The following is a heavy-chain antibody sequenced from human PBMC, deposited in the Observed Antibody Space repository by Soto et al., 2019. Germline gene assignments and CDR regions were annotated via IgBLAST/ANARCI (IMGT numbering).Heavy chain of an antibody. V-gene: IGHV1-69*13. CDR3: ARDLMRYCSGGSCYDDYGMDV. J-gene: IGHJ6*02. CDR2: IIPIFGTA. CDR1: GGTFSSYA. Sequence: GASVKVSCKASGGTFSSYAISWVRQAPGQGLEWMGGIIPIFGTANYAQKFQGRVTITADESTSTAYMELSSLRSEDTAVYYCARDLMRYCSGGSCYDDYGMDVWGQGTTVTVPS. D-gene: IGHD2-15*01.